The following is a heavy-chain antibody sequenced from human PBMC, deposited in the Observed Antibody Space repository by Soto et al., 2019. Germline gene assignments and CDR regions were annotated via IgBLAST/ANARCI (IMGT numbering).Heavy chain of an antibody. D-gene: IGHD3-3*01. CDR1: GFTFSSYW. CDR2: IKHDGSKK. J-gene: IGHJ4*02. Sequence: GGSLRLSCAASGFTFSSYWMSWVRQAPGKGLEWVANIKHDGSKKYYVDSVKGRFTISRDNSKNTLYLQMNSLRAEDTAVYYCAKDFTYYDFWIGQKTAPNYFDYWGQGTLVTVSS. V-gene: IGHV3-7*03. CDR3: AKDFTYYDFWIGQKTAPNYFDY.